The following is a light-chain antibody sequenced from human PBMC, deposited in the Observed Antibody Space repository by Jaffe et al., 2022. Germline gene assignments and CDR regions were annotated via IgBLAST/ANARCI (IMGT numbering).Light chain of an antibody. CDR3: QQYYSTPPSLT. CDR1: QGISNS. J-gene: IGKJ4*01. V-gene: IGKV1-NL1*01. Sequence: DIQMTQSPSSLSASVGDRVTITCRASQGISNSLAWYQQKPGKAPKLLLYAASRLESGVPSRFSGSGSGTDYTLTISSLQPEDFATYYCQQYYSTPPSLTFGGGTKVEIK. CDR2: AAS.